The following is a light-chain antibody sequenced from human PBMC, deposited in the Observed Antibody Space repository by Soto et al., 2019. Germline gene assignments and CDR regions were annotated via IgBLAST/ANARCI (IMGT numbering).Light chain of an antibody. V-gene: IGKV1-17*03. CDR1: QGITRY. CDR2: FAS. J-gene: IGKJ1*01. CDR3: LHYSNFPWT. Sequence: DIQMTQSPSVMSASIGDAVTITCRASQGITRYLAWFQQHPGKVPKRLIYFASTSQSGVPSRFSASGSGTQFTLTINGLQTEDFATYYCLHYSNFPWTFGQGTKVEI.